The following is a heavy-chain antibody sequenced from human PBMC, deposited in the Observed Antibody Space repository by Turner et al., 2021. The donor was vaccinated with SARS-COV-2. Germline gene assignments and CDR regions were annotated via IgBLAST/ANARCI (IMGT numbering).Heavy chain of an antibody. CDR1: GFTFSSYG. CDR3: AKQQGLYSNPMYYFDY. J-gene: IGHJ4*02. D-gene: IGHD4-4*01. V-gene: IGHV3-30*18. CDR2: TSYDESNK. Sequence: QVQLVESGRGVVQPGRSLRLSCAASGFTFSSYGMHWVRQAPGKGLEWVAVTSYDESNKYYADSVKCRFTISRDNSKNTLYLQMNSLRAEDTAVYYCAKQQGLYSNPMYYFDYWGQGTLVTVSS.